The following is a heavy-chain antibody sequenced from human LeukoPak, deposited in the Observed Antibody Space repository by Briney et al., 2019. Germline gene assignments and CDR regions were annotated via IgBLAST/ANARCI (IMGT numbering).Heavy chain of an antibody. CDR3: ARYSGYDFSPNFDY. CDR2: IGGSGSVT. CDR1: GFTFSSYG. J-gene: IGHJ4*02. Sequence: PGGTLRLSCAASGFTFSSYGMSWVRQAPGKGLEWVSAIGGSGSVTYYADSVKGRFTISRDNSKNTLYLQMNGLRAEDTAVYYCARYSGYDFSPNFDYWGQGTLVTVSS. D-gene: IGHD5-12*01. V-gene: IGHV3-23*01.